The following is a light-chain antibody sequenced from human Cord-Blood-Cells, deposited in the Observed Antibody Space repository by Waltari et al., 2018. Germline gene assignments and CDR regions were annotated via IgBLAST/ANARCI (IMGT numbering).Light chain of an antibody. CDR1: SSDVGSYNL. J-gene: IGLJ1*01. CDR3: CSYAGSFYV. Sequence: QSALTQPASVSGSPGQSITISCTGTSSDVGSYNLVSWYQQHPGKAPKLMIYEGSKRPSGVSNRFSGSKSGNTACLTISGLQAEDEADYYCCSYAGSFYVFGTGTKVTVL. V-gene: IGLV2-23*01. CDR2: EGS.